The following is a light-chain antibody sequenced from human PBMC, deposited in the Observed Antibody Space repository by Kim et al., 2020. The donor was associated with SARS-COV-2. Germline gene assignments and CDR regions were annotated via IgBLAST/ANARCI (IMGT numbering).Light chain of an antibody. CDR2: QDS. V-gene: IGLV3-1*01. CDR3: QAWDSSTAV. J-gene: IGLJ3*02. Sequence: SYELTQPPSVSVSPGQTASITCSGDKLGDKYACWYQQKPGQSPVKVIYQDSKRPSGIPERFSGSNSGNTATLTISGTQAMDEADYYCQAWDSSTAVFGGG. CDR1: KLGDKY.